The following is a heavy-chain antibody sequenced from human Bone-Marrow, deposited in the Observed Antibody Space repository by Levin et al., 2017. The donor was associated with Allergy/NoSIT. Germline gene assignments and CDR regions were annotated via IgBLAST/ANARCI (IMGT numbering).Heavy chain of an antibody. CDR1: GFTFSRDW. D-gene: IGHD3-10*01. J-gene: IGHJ4*02. Sequence: HPGGSLRLSCAASGFTFSRDWMNWVRQAPGKALEWVANINQDGSGKYYVDSVKGRFTISRDNAKNSLYLQLNSLRAEDTAVYYCARDPDGIEGVSFDYWGQGTLVTVSS. V-gene: IGHV3-7*01. CDR2: INQDGSGK. CDR3: ARDPDGIEGVSFDY.